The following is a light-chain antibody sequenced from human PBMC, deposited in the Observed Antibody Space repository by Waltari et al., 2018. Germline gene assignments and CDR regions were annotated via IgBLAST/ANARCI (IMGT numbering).Light chain of an antibody. J-gene: IGKJ5*01. V-gene: IGKV1-9*01. CDR3: QQLNSYPIT. Sequence: IQFTQSPPSLSAPVRASVTLTCRASQGISSNLAWYQQKPGKAPKLLISAASTLQSGVPLRFSGSGSGTDFTLTISSLQPEDFATYYCQQLNSYPITFGQGTRLEIK. CDR1: QGISSN. CDR2: AAS.